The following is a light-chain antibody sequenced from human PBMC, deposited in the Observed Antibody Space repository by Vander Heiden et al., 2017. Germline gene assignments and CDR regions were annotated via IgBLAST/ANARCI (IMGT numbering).Light chain of an antibody. CDR3: QQSHSFPRT. CDR2: GSS. J-gene: IGKJ3*01. Sequence: DIQRTKSPSSLSPPLDDRVTITCRASQSIGTSLIWYQQQPGTAPQVLISGSSSLQSGVPSRFSGSASATDFTLTIGGLQPEDLGTYYCQQSHSFPRTFGHGTKLDFK. V-gene: IGKV1-39*01. CDR1: QSIGTS.